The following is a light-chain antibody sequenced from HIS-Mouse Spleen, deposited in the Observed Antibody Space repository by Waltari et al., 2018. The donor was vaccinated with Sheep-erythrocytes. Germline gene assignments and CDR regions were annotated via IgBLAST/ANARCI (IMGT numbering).Light chain of an antibody. Sequence: SYELTQPPSVSVSPGQTARITCSGDALPKQYAYWYLQKPGQAPVLVLYKDSERPSGIPERFSGSSSGTTVTLTISGVQAEDEADYYCQSADSSGTYVFGTGTKVTVL. V-gene: IGLV3-25*03. J-gene: IGLJ1*01. CDR3: QSADSSGTYV. CDR1: ALPKQY. CDR2: KDS.